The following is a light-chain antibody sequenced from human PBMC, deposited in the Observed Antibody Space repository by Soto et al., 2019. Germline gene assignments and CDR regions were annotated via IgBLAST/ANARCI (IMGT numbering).Light chain of an antibody. Sequence: PGERATLSCRASQSLRSGDLACCQQIPGQAPGLLIYGASSRATGIPDGFSGSGSGTDFNLTVSRLAPEDFAVYYCHQYGTSPRTFGQGTKVEIK. CDR2: GAS. J-gene: IGKJ1*01. V-gene: IGKV3-20*01. CDR1: QSLRSGD. CDR3: HQYGTSPRT.